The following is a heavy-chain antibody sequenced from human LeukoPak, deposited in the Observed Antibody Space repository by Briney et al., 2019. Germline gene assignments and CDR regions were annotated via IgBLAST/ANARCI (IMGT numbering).Heavy chain of an antibody. V-gene: IGHV3-23*01. J-gene: IGHJ6*02. CDR3: AKDRDNYDILTDDYYYGMDV. Sequence: GGSLRLSCAASGFAFSDYAISWVRQPPGKGLEWVSAVSASGASTYYADSVEGRFSISRDNSKNTLYLQMNSLRAEDTAVYYCAKDRDNYDILTDDYYYGMDVWGQGTTVTVSS. CDR1: GFAFSDYA. CDR2: VSASGAST. D-gene: IGHD3-9*01.